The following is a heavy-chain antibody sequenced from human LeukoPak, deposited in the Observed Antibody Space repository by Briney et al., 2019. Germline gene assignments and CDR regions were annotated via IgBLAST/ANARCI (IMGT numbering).Heavy chain of an antibody. D-gene: IGHD3-22*01. CDR2: IKQDGSDI. Sequence: TGGSLRLSCLRSGFTFSAYWMTWVRQAPGKGLECVANIKQDGSDIYYMDSVKGRFTISRDNARNSLYLQMNNLRAEDTALYYCARGPGWLTDVWGQGTQVTVSS. J-gene: IGHJ4*02. CDR1: GFTFSAYW. CDR3: ARGPGWLTDV. V-gene: IGHV3-7*05.